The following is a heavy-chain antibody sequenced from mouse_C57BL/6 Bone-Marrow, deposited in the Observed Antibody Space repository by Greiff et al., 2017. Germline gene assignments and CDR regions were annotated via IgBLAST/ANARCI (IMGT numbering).Heavy chain of an antibody. CDR1: GYTFTDYY. D-gene: IGHD1-1*01. CDR3: ARHGSSYDWFAY. Sequence: QVQLQQSGAELVRPGASVKLSCTASGYTFTDYYINWVKQRPGQGLEWIARIYPGSGNTYYNEKFKGKATLTAEKSSSTAYMQLSSLTSEDSAVYFCARHGSSYDWFAYWGQGTLVTVSA. J-gene: IGHJ3*01. CDR2: IYPGSGNT. V-gene: IGHV1-76*01.